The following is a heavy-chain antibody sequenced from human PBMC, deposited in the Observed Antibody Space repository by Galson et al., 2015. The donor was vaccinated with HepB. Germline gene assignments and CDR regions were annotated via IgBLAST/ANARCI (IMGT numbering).Heavy chain of an antibody. J-gene: IGHJ6*03. CDR1: GYTLTELS. V-gene: IGHV1-24*01. Sequence: SVKVSCKVSGYTLTELSMHWVRQAPGKGLEWMGGFDPEDGETIYAQKFQGRVTMTEDTSTDTAYMELSSLRSEDTAVYYCATPEPSLVSLRSGYYQYYYYMDVWGKGTTVTVSS. CDR3: ATPEPSLVSLRSGYYQYYYYMDV. D-gene: IGHD3-3*01. CDR2: FDPEDGET.